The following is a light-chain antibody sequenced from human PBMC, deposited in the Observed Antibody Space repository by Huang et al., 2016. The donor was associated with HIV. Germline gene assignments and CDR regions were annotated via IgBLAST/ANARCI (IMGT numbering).Light chain of an antibody. CDR3: QQYNYWPYT. Sequence: EIVMTQSPATLSVFPGERATLSCRASQSVNSNLAWYQQKPGQAPRLLSYGASARATGIPARFSGSGSGTDFTLTISSLQSEDFALYYCQQYNYWPYTFGQGTKLEIK. CDR1: QSVNSN. V-gene: IGKV3-15*01. CDR2: GAS. J-gene: IGKJ2*01.